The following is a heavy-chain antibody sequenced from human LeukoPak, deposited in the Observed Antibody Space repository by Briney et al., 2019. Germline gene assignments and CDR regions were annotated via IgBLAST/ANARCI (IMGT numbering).Heavy chain of an antibody. CDR2: INHSGST. J-gene: IGHJ3*02. Sequence: PSETLSLTCAVYGGSFSGYYWSWIRQPPGKGLEWIGEINHSGSTYYNPSLKSRVTISVDTSKNQFSLKLSSVTAADTAVYYCARGSPYYYDSSGAFDIWGQGTMVTISS. CDR1: GGSFSGYY. D-gene: IGHD3-22*01. V-gene: IGHV4-34*09. CDR3: ARGSPYYYDSSGAFDI.